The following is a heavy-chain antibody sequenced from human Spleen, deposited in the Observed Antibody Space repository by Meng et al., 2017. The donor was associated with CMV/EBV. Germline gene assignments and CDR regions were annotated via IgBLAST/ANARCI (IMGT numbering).Heavy chain of an antibody. CDR3: ATAFYGGNSPDY. V-gene: IGHV3-20*04. CDR2: IRWNGDTK. D-gene: IGHD4-23*01. J-gene: IGHJ4*02. Sequence: SCAASGFTFDDYYMTWVRQSPGKGLEWVSGIRWNGDTKDNADSVKGRFTISRDNAKNSLYLQMNSLRAEDTALYYCATAFYGGNSPDYWGQGTLVTVSS. CDR1: GFTFDDYY.